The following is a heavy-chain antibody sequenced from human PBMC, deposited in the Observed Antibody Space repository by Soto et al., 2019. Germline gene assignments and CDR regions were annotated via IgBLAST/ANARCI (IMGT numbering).Heavy chain of an antibody. CDR1: GGSIMSYF. Sequence: PSETLSLTCTVSGGSIMSYFWSWVRQPPGKGLEWIGQIYSSGSTYYSPSLESRVTISVDTSENQFSLKLSSVTAADTAVYYCARHLPGSVFGQDYWGPGSQVTVSS. CDR3: ARHLPGSVFGQDY. V-gene: IGHV4-59*08. J-gene: IGHJ4*02. D-gene: IGHD2-15*01. CDR2: IYSSGST.